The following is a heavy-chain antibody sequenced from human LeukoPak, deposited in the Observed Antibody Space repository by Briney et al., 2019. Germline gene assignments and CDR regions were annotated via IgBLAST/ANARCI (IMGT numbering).Heavy chain of an antibody. CDR1: GGTFSSYA. CDR3: ARPFFQPGYYYYMDV. D-gene: IGHD1-14*01. CDR2: IIPIFGTA. V-gene: IGHV1-69*13. Sequence: ASVKVSCKASGGTFSSYAISWVRQAPGQGLEWMGGIIPIFGTANYAQKFQGRVTITADESTSTAYMELSSLRSEDTAVYYCARPFFQPGYYYYMDVWGKGTTVTASS. J-gene: IGHJ6*03.